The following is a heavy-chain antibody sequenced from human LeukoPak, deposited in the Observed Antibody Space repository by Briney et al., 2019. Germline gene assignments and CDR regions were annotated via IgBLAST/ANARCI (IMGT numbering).Heavy chain of an antibody. V-gene: IGHV3-7*03. J-gene: IGHJ4*02. CDR3: GRDLGGRSGY. CDR1: GFTFSNYW. D-gene: IGHD1-26*01. CDR2: IKPDESEK. Sequence: GGSLRLSCAASGFTFSNYWMTWVRQAPGKGLEWVANIKPDESEKYYVGSVKGRFTISRDNAKNTLYLQMNSLRAEDTAVYYCGRDLGGRSGYWGQGTLVTVSS.